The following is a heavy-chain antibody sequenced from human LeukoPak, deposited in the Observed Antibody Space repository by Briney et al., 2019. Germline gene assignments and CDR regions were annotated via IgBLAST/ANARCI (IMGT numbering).Heavy chain of an antibody. J-gene: IGHJ4*02. CDR3: ASDHPRGFYDSSSLFDY. CDR2: IIPILGIA. V-gene: IGHV1-69*04. D-gene: IGHD3-22*01. CDR1: GGTFSSYA. Sequence: GASVKVSCKASGGTFSSYAISWVRQAPGQGLEWMGRIIPILGIANYAQKFPRRVTITADKSTSTAYMELSSLRSEDTAVYYCASDHPRGFYDSSSLFDYWGQGTLVTVSS.